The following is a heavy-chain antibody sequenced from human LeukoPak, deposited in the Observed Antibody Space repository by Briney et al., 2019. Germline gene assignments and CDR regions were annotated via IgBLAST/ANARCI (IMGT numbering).Heavy chain of an antibody. CDR1: GGSTSSSSYY. V-gene: IGHV4-39*07. CDR2: IYYSGST. Sequence: PSETLSLTCTVSGGSTSSSSYYWGWIRQPPGKGLEWIGSIYYSGSTYYNPSLKSRVTISVDTSKNQFSLKLSSVTAADTAVYYCARPGNTGSYYYYYMDVWGKGTTVTVSS. CDR3: ARPGNTGSYYYYYMDV. J-gene: IGHJ6*03. D-gene: IGHD5-18*01.